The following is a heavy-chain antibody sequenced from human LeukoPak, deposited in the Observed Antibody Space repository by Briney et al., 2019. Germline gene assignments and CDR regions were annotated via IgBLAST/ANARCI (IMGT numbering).Heavy chain of an antibody. D-gene: IGHD2-2*01. Sequence: SETLSLTCTVSGGSISSGDYYWSWIRQPPGKGLEWIGYIYYSGSTYYNPSLKSRVTISVDTSKNQFSLKLSSVTAADTAVYYCARAIWEEDIVVVPVSWFDPWGQGTLVTVSS. CDR1: GGSISSGDYY. V-gene: IGHV4-30-4*08. CDR3: ARAIWEEDIVVVPVSWFDP. J-gene: IGHJ5*02. CDR2: IYYSGST.